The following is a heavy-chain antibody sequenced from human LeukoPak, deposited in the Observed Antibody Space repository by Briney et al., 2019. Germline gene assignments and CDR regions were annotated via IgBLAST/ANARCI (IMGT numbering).Heavy chain of an antibody. CDR1: GYTFTGYY. Sequence: GASVKVSCKASGYTFTGYYMHWVRQAPGQGLEWMGIINPSGGSTSYAQKFQGRVTMTRDTSTSTVYMELSRLRSDDTAVYYCASGSGGYYDFWSGYYRDYWGQGTLVTVSS. J-gene: IGHJ4*02. CDR3: ASGSGGYYDFWSGYYRDY. V-gene: IGHV1-46*01. D-gene: IGHD3-3*01. CDR2: INPSGGST.